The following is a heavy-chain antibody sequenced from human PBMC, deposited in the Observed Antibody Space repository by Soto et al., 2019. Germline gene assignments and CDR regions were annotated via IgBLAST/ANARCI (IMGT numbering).Heavy chain of an antibody. Sequence: QVHLVQSGAEVKKPGASVKVSCKTSGYIFTAYYMFWVRQAPEQGLEWMGWINPNNGDTNYAQRFQGRVTMTRDTSSSTAYMELSRLRSDDTAVYYCAAPYGSGLNWFDPWGQGTLVTVSS. CDR3: AAPYGSGLNWFDP. V-gene: IGHV1-2*02. CDR1: GYIFTAYY. J-gene: IGHJ5*02. CDR2: INPNNGDT. D-gene: IGHD3-10*01.